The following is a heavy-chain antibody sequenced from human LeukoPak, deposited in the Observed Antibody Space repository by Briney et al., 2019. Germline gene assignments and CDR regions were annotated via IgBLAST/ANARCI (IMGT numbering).Heavy chain of an antibody. CDR2: IKEDGSEK. V-gene: IGHV3-7*01. CDR3: ARDAAGGVFDY. J-gene: IGHJ4*02. Sequence: GGSLRLSCAGSGFTFSSYWMSWVRQAPGKGLEWVANIKEDGSEKYYLDSVKGRFTISRGSAKNSLYLQMNSLRVEDTAVYYCARDAAGGVFDYWGQGILVTVSS. CDR1: GFTFSSYW. D-gene: IGHD3-3*01.